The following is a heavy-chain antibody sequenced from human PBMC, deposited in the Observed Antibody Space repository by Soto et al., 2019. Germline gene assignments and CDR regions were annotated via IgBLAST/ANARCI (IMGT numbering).Heavy chain of an antibody. J-gene: IGHJ5*02. CDR2: CYYSGST. CDR3: ARESAGSGKNNWLDP. CDR1: GGSVSTYY. V-gene: IGHV4-59*02. D-gene: IGHD3-10*01. Sequence: NPSETLSLACTVSGGSVSTYYWSWIRQPPGKGLEWIGYCYYSGSTYYNPSLKSRVTMSVDTSRNQLLLQLNSVTAADTAVYYCARESAGSGKNNWLDPWGQGTLVTVSS.